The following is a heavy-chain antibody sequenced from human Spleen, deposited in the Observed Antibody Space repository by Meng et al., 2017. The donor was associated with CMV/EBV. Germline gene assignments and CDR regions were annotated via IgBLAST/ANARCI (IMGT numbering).Heavy chain of an antibody. CDR3: AREDSYYYGMDV. CDR1: GFTVSTTY. Sequence: GESLKISCAVSGFTVSTTYMSWVRQAPGKGLEWVSTIYSVGNTYYAESVKGRFTISRDNAKNSLYLQMNSLRAEDTAVYYCAREDSYYYGMDVWGQGTTVTVSS. CDR2: IYSVGNT. J-gene: IGHJ6*02. V-gene: IGHV3-66*01.